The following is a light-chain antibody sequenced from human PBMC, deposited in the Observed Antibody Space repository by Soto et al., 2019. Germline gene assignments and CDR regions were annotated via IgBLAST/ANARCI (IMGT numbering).Light chain of an antibody. CDR2: GAS. J-gene: IGKJ4*01. V-gene: IGKV3-20*01. CDR1: QSVSSSY. Sequence: EIVLTQSPGTLSFSPLERATLSCRASQSVSSSYLAWYQQKPGQAPRLLIYGASSRATGIPDRFSGSGSGTDFTLTISRLEPEDFAVYYCQQYGRSPSTFGGGTKVDIK. CDR3: QQYGRSPST.